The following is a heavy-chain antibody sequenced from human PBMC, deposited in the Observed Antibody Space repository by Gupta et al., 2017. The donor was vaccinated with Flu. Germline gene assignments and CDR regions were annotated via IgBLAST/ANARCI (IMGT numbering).Heavy chain of an antibody. J-gene: IGHJ4*02. V-gene: IGHV3-48*03. Sequence: EVQLVESGGGLVQPGGSLRLSCAASGFTFSSYEMNWVRQAPGKGLEWVSYISSSGSTIYYADSVNGRVTISRDNAKNSLYLQMNSLRAEDTAVYYCARVALSDDDSSGWYYFDYGGQGTLVTVSS. CDR1: GFTFSSYE. CDR2: ISSSGSTI. CDR3: ARVALSDDDSSGWYYFDY. D-gene: IGHD3-22*01.